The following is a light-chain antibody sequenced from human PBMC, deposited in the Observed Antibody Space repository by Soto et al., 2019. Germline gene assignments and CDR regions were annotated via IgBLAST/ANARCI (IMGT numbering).Light chain of an antibody. CDR2: QDT. J-gene: IGLJ2*01. CDR3: QVWDASTVV. CDR1: ELGNKY. V-gene: IGLV3-1*01. Sequence: ELTQPPSVSVSPGQTASITCFGDELGNKYTFWYQQKPGQSPVVVISQDTERPSGIPERFSGSNSGNTATLTISGTQAMDEADYYCQVWDASTVVFGGGTKLTVL.